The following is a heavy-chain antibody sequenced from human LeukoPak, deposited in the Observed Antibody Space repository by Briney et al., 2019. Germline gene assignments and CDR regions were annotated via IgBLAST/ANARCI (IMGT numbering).Heavy chain of an antibody. Sequence: PGGSLRLSCVVSGFMFSRYWMSWVRQAPGKGLEWVANIKQDGSEKYHVDSVKGRFTISRDNAKNSLYLQMNSLRAEDTAVYYCASQEDYNNSWLDYWGQGTLVTVSS. D-gene: IGHD6-13*01. V-gene: IGHV3-7*01. CDR3: ASQEDYNNSWLDY. CDR2: IKQDGSEK. J-gene: IGHJ4*02. CDR1: GFMFSRYW.